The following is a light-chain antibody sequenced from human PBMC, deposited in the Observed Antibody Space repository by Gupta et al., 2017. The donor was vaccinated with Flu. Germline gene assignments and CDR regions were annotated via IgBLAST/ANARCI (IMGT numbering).Light chain of an antibody. J-gene: IGLJ2*01. CDR1: SGSVSTYFY. Sequence: QTVVTQEPSFSVSPGGTVTLTCALHSGSVSTYFYPSWDQQAPGQPPRTLIYSTNTRSSGVPDRFSGSSVGHKAALTITGAQTEDECHYFCMLYMNTTIFFGGGIKLTVL. V-gene: IGLV8-61*01. CDR2: STN. CDR3: MLYMNTTIF.